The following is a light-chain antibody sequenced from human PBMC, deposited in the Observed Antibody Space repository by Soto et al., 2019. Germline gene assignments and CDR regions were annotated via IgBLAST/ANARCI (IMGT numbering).Light chain of an antibody. Sequence: DIHITHSPFTLSASVGYIGTITCLASQTISSWLAWYQQIPGKAPKLLIYDASNLQSGVPSRFSGRGSGTDFTLTISSLQPEDFGTYYCQQANSFPFIFAQGTKVDIK. V-gene: IGKV1-12*01. CDR2: DAS. CDR1: QTISSW. CDR3: QQANSFPFI. J-gene: IGKJ2*01.